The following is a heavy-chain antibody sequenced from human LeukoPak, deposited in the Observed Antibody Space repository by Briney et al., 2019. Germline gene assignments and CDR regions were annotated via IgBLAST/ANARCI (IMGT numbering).Heavy chain of an antibody. J-gene: IGHJ4*02. Sequence: GGSLRLSCAASGFTFSSYGMHRVRQAPGKGLEWVAVIWYDGSNKYYADSVKGRFTISRDNSKNTLYLQMNSLRAEDTAVYYCARAGTSGWLDYWGQGTLVTVSS. CDR2: IWYDGSNK. CDR3: ARAGTSGWLDY. CDR1: GFTFSSYG. V-gene: IGHV3-33*01. D-gene: IGHD6-19*01.